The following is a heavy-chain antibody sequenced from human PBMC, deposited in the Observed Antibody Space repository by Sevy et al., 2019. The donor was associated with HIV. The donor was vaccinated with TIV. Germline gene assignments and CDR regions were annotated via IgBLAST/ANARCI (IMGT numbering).Heavy chain of an antibody. Sequence: GGSLRLSCAASGFTFSNYNMNWIRQAPGKGLEWVSSISSSSRYIYYAHPMKGRFTISRDNAKNSLYLQMNSLRAEDTAVYYCARVVEYCSGGSCFPGYYYGMDVWGQGTTVTVSS. CDR3: ARVVEYCSGGSCFPGYYYGMDV. D-gene: IGHD2-15*01. CDR1: GFTFSNYN. V-gene: IGHV3-21*01. CDR2: ISSSSRYI. J-gene: IGHJ6*02.